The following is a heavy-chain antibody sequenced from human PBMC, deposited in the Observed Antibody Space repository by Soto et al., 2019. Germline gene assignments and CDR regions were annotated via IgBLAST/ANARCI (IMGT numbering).Heavy chain of an antibody. D-gene: IGHD1-1*01. J-gene: IGHJ5*02. V-gene: IGHV5-51*01. CDR1: GYKFTTYW. Sequence: GESLKISCQGSGYKFTTYWINWVRQKPGKGLEWMGIIYPGDSDTRYSPSFQGQVTISVDKSINAAYLQWSSLKASDSAIYYCARSDNWNPPTNWFDPWGQGTMVTVYS. CDR2: IYPGDSDT. CDR3: ARSDNWNPPTNWFDP.